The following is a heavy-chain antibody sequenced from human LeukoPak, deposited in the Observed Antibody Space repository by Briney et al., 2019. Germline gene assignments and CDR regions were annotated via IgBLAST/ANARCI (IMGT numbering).Heavy chain of an antibody. V-gene: IGHV4-59*01. D-gene: IGHD5-24*01. J-gene: IGHJ2*01. Sequence: PSETLSLTCTVSGGSISSYYWSWIRQPPGKGLEWIGYIYYSGSTNYNPSLKSRVTISVDTSKNQFSLKLSSVTAADTAVYYCARPEMATWYFDLWGPGTLVTVSS. CDR1: GGSISSYY. CDR2: IYYSGST. CDR3: ARPEMATWYFDL.